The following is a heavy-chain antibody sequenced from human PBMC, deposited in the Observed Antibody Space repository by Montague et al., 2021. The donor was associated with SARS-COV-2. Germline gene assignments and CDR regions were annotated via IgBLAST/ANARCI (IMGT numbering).Heavy chain of an antibody. Sequence: SETLSLTCSVSGDSITNHYWSWIRQPAGKGLEWIGRMHFTGNTNFSPFFSSRLTMSADTSKSQFSLKLTSVTAADTAIYFCARDRFDFGAGRQGTIDFWGQGTLVTVSS. CDR3: ARDRFDFGAGRQGTIDF. CDR2: MHFTGNT. V-gene: IGHV4-4*07. J-gene: IGHJ4*02. D-gene: IGHD3-10*01. CDR1: GDSITNHY.